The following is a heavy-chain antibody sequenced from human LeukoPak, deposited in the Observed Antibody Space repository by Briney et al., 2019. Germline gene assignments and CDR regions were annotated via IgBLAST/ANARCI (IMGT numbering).Heavy chain of an antibody. J-gene: IGHJ4*02. V-gene: IGHV5-51*01. Sequence: GESLKISCKGSGYSFPDYWIDWVRQMPGQGLEWMGIIYPADSDTRYSPSFQGQVTISADKSINTAYLQWSTLKASDTATYYCARRRGDGYNSPFDYWGQGTLDTVPS. CDR1: GYSFPDYW. D-gene: IGHD5-24*01. CDR3: ARRRGDGYNSPFDY. CDR2: IYPADSDT.